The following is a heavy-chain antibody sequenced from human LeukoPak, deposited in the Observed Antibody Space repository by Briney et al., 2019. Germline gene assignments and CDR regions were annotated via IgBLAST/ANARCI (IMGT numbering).Heavy chain of an antibody. V-gene: IGHV1-8*01. J-gene: IGHJ5*02. Sequence: ASVKVSCKASGFPFTRYDINWVRQTSAQGLEWMGWMNPNTGNTGYAQKFQGRVTMTRDTSTSTAYMELRDSRSEDTAVYYCVRDGEGVAISVNYWFDPWGQGTLVTVSS. CDR2: MNPNTGNT. D-gene: IGHD3-10*01. CDR3: VRDGEGVAISVNYWFDP. CDR1: GFPFTRYD.